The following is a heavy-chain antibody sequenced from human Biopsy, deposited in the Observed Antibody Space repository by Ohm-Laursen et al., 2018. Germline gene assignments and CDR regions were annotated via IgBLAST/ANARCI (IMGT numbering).Heavy chain of an antibody. CDR3: GNEVHGRDY. J-gene: IGHJ4*02. D-gene: IGHD2-15*01. CDR2: INQAGTT. V-gene: IGHV4-34*08. Sequence: TLSLTCAVFGKTFSDYQWSWIRQPPGKGREWIGQINQAGTTNYNPSLKSRVSISADASKYEFSLRLTSVTAADTAVYLCGNEVHGRDYWGLGAQVTVSS. CDR1: GKTFSDYQ.